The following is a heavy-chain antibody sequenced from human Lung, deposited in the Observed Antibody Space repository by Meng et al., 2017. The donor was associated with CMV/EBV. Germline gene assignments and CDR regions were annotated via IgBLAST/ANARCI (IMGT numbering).Heavy chain of an antibody. CDR1: GFTLRRYW. CDR3: ARGVAESLGWEMGY. Sequence: EVELVGAGGGLVQPGGSLRLSCAVSGFTLRRYWMHWVRQAPGKGLEWVSRIDSDGRDITYADSVRGRFTISRDDAKNTLYLQMNSLRVEDTAVYYCARGVAESLGWEMGYWGQGTLVTVSS. V-gene: IGHV3-74*03. CDR2: IDSDGRDI. D-gene: IGHD1-26*01. J-gene: IGHJ4*02.